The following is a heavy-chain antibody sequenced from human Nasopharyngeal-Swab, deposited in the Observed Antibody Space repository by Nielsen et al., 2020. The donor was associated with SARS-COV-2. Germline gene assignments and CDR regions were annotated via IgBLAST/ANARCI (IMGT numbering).Heavy chain of an antibody. V-gene: IGHV1-46*01. Sequence: ASVKVSCKVSGYTLTELSMHWVRQAPGQGLEWMGIINPSGGSTSYAQKFQGRVTMTRDTSTSTVYMELSSLRSEDTAVYYCAREEGAAAGWFDPWGQGTLVTVSS. CDR2: INPSGGST. CDR1: GYTLTELS. D-gene: IGHD6-13*01. J-gene: IGHJ5*02. CDR3: AREEGAAAGWFDP.